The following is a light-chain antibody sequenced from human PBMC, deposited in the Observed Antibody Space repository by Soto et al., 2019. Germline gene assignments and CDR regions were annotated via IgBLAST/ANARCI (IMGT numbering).Light chain of an antibody. V-gene: IGKV1-27*01. CDR2: AAS. CDR3: QKYTNVPA. J-gene: IGKJ4*01. Sequence: DIQMTQSPSSLSASVGDRVTITCRASQGISNYLAWYQQIPGKVPKILISAASTLQSGVPSRFSVSGSGTDFTLTISSLQPEDVANYYCQKYTNVPAFGGGTKVEIK. CDR1: QGISNY.